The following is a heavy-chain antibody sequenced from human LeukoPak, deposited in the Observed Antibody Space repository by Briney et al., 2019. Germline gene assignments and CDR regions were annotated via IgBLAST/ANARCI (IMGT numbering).Heavy chain of an antibody. CDR1: GYTFTTYG. CDR3: ARAPDVEYFYSLYYFDY. J-gene: IGHJ4*02. Sequence: ASVKVSCKASGYTFTTYGISWVRRPPGQGLQWMGWISTYNGNTNYSQKLQGRVTMTTDTSTTTAYMELTSLRSDDTAVYYCARAPDVEYFYSLYYFDYWGQGTLVTVSS. D-gene: IGHD4-11*01. CDR2: ISTYNGNT. V-gene: IGHV1-18*01.